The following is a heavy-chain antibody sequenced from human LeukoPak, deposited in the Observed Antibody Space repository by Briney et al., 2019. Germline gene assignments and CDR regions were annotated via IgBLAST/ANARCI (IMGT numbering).Heavy chain of an antibody. D-gene: IGHD3-22*01. CDR2: ISGSGGST. V-gene: IGHV3-23*01. CDR1: GFTFSSYA. Sequence: GGSLRLSCTASGFTFSSYAMTWVRQAPGKGLEWVSGISGSGGSTYYADSVKGRFTISRDNSRNTLYLQMNSLRAADTAVYYCAKGLNYESSAAFDYWGQGTLVTVSS. J-gene: IGHJ4*02. CDR3: AKGLNYESSAAFDY.